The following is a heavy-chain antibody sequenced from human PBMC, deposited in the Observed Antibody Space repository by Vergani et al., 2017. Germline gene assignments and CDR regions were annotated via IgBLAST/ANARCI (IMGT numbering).Heavy chain of an antibody. J-gene: IGHJ6*02. D-gene: IGHD4-17*01. V-gene: IGHV1-69*06. CDR2: IIPIFGTA. CDR1: GGTFSSYA. Sequence: QVQLVQSGAEVKKPGSSVKVSCKASGGTFSSYAISWVRQAPGQGLEWMGGIIPIFGTANYAQKFQGRVTMTRDTSISTAYMELSRLRSDDTAVYYCARGGHDYGDPYSIVQGYGMDVWGQGTTVTVSS. CDR3: ARGGHDYGDPYSIVQGYGMDV.